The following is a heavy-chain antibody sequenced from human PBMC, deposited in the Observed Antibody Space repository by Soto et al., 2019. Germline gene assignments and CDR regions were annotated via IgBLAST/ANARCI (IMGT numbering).Heavy chain of an antibody. V-gene: IGHV3-74*01. CDR2: INSDGSST. CDR3: ANGPTIPSGGV. J-gene: IGHJ6*02. D-gene: IGHD2-8*01. CDR1: GFTFSSYW. Sequence: GGSLRLSCAASGFTFSSYWMYWVRQAPGKGLVWVSRINSDGSSTYYADSVKGRFTISSDNSKNTLYLQMNSLRAEDTAVYYCANGPTIPSGGVWGQGTTVTVSS.